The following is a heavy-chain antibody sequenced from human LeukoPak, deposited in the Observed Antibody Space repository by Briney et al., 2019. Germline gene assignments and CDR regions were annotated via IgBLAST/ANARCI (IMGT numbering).Heavy chain of an antibody. J-gene: IGHJ1*01. CDR3: ARRVGSGWPVQH. V-gene: IGHV1-8*01. Sequence: GASVKVSSTASVYTFSSYDINWVRQATGQGLEWMGWMNPNSGNTGYAQKFQGRLNMTRNTSIDTAYMELSSLRSDDTAVYYCARRVGSGWPVQHWGQGTLVTVSS. CDR2: MNPNSGNT. D-gene: IGHD6-19*01. CDR1: VYTFSSYD.